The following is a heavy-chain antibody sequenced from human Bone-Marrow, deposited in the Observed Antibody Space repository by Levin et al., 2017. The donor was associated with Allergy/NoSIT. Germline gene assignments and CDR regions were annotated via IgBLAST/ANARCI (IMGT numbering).Heavy chain of an antibody. CDR3: AMIVVVIPT. J-gene: IGHJ4*02. CDR1: GFTFSSSG. Sequence: GESLKISCSASGFTFSSSGIHWVRQAPGKGLEWVAVMSYDGSNHFVADSVKGRFTVSRDISNNTLYLQMNSLRPEDTAVYYCAMIVVVIPTWGQGTLVTVSS. V-gene: IGHV3-30*03. D-gene: IGHD3-22*01. CDR2: MSYDGSNH.